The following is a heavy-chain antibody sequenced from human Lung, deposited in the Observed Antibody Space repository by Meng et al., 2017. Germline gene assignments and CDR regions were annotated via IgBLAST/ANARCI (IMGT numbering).Heavy chain of an antibody. V-gene: IGHV3-74*01. D-gene: IGHD1-1*01. Sequence: GESLKISCAASGFTFSGHWMHWVRQAPGKGLVWVSRINTDGSTTTYADSVKGRFTISRDNAKNTLYLQMNSLRAEDTAVYYCTNDRLNHWGQGNQV. CDR2: INTDGSTT. J-gene: IGHJ1*01. CDR3: TNDRLNH. CDR1: GFTFSGHW.